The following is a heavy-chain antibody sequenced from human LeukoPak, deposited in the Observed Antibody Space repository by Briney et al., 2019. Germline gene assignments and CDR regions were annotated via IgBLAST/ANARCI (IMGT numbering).Heavy chain of an antibody. D-gene: IGHD3-3*01. Sequence: GGSLRLSCATSGFTFSSYAMHWVRQAPGKGLEWAASITYDGSTENYADSVRGRFTISRDTSKNTLSLEMNSLGPEDTAIYYCAREKRGGYYPGYWGQGTLVTVSS. CDR3: AREKRGGYYPGY. CDR2: ITYDGSTE. CDR1: GFTFSSYA. V-gene: IGHV3-30-3*01. J-gene: IGHJ4*02.